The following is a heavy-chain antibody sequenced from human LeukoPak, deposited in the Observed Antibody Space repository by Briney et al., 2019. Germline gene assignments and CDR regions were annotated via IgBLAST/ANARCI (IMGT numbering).Heavy chain of an antibody. CDR3: ARSTTVGSSYFDY. Sequence: PGGSLRLSCAASGFTFSDYYMSWIRQAPGKGLEWVSYISSSSSYTNYADSVKGRFTISRDNAKNSLYLQRNSLRAEDTAVYYCARSTTVGSSYFDYWGQGTLVTVSS. CDR1: GFTFSDYY. V-gene: IGHV3-11*06. CDR2: ISSSSSYT. D-gene: IGHD1-26*01. J-gene: IGHJ4*02.